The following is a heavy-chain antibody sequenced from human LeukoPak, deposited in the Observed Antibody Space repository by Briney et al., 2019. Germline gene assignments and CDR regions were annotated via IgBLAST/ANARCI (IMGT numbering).Heavy chain of an antibody. V-gene: IGHV1-69*05. CDR2: IIPIFGTA. Sequence: SVKVSCKASGGTFSSYAISWVRQAPGQGLEWMGGIIPIFGTANYAQKFQGRVTITTDESTSTAYMELSSLRSEDTAVYYCARAYYYGSGSYLFDYWGQGTLFTVSS. J-gene: IGHJ4*02. CDR1: GGTFSSYA. CDR3: ARAYYYGSGSYLFDY. D-gene: IGHD3-10*01.